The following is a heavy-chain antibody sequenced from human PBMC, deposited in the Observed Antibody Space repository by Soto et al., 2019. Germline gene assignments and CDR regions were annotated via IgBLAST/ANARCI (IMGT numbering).Heavy chain of an antibody. CDR3: ARGPSSNQLDY. CDR2: IIPIFGTA. CDR1: GGPFSSYA. Sequence: QVQLVQSGAEVKKPGSSWKASCKASGGPFSSYAISGVRQAPGQGLEWMGGIIPIFGTANYAQKFQGRVTITADKSTSTAYMELSSLRSEDTAVYYCARGPSSNQLDYWGQGTLVTVSS. D-gene: IGHD6-6*01. J-gene: IGHJ4*02. V-gene: IGHV1-69*06.